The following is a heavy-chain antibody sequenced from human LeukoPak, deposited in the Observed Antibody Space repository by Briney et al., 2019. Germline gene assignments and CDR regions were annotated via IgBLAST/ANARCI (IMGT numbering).Heavy chain of an antibody. CDR3: ARVGTGTRSFDS. Sequence: ASVKVSCKASGYTFTSYGISWVRQAPGQGLEWMGRISAYNGYTNYGQKFQGRVTMTTDTSTNTAYMELRSLRSDDTAVYYCARVGTGTRSFDSWGQGTLVTVSS. J-gene: IGHJ4*02. V-gene: IGHV1-18*01. D-gene: IGHD1/OR15-1a*01. CDR2: ISAYNGYT. CDR1: GYTFTSYG.